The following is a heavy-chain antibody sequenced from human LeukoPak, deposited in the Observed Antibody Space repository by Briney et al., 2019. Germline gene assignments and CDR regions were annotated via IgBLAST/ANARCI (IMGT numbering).Heavy chain of an antibody. V-gene: IGHV4-4*07. Sequence: PSETLSLTCTVSGGSISSYYWSWIRQPAGKGLEWIGRIYTSGSTNYNPSLKSRVTMSVDTSKNQFSLKLSSVTAADTAVYYCARGQWLVRYSAFDYWGQGTLVTVSS. D-gene: IGHD6-19*01. CDR2: IYTSGST. CDR1: GGSISSYY. J-gene: IGHJ4*02. CDR3: ARGQWLVRYSAFDY.